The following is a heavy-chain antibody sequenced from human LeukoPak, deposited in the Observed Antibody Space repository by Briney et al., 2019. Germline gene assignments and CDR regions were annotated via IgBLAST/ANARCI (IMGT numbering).Heavy chain of an antibody. CDR3: ATHPVYSGSRATHFDY. CDR2: FDPEDGET. CDR1: GYTLTELS. J-gene: IGHJ4*02. D-gene: IGHD1-26*01. V-gene: IGHV1-24*01. Sequence: ASVRVSCKVSGYTLTELSMHWVRQAPGKGLEWMGGFDPEDGETIYAQKFQGRVTMTEETSTDTVYMELSSLRSEDTAVYYCATHPVYSGSRATHFDYWGQGTLVTVSS.